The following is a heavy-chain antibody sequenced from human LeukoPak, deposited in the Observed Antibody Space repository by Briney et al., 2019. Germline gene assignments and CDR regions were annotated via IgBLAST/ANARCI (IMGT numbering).Heavy chain of an antibody. J-gene: IGHJ4*02. CDR1: GFAFTIYA. D-gene: IGHD3-10*01. V-gene: IGHV3-23*01. CDR2: IRGNGDST. CDR3: ARDVERTGGTYYYGSGSPRG. Sequence: GGSLRLSCAASGFAFTIYAMSWVRQAPGKGLEWVSAIRGNGDSTFYANSVEGRFTISRDNSKNSLYLQMNSLRDEDTAVYYCARDVERTGGTYYYGSGSPRGWGQGTLVTVSS.